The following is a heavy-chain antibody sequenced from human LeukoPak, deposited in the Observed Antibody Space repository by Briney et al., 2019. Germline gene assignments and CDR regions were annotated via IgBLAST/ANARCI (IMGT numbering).Heavy chain of an antibody. CDR1: GFTFSSYS. CDR3: ARVQKGIAAAGTGGGWFEP. D-gene: IGHD6-13*01. V-gene: IGHV3-21*04. J-gene: IGHJ5*02. CDR2: ISSSSSYI. Sequence: GGSLRLSCAASGFTFSSYSMNWVRQAPGKGLEWVSSISSSSSYIYYADSVKGRFTISRDNAKNSLYLQMNSLRAEDTAVYYCARVQKGIAAAGTGGGWFEPWGQGTLVTVS.